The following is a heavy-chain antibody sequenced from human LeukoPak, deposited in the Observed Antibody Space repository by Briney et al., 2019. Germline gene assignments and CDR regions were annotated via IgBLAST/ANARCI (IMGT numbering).Heavy chain of an antibody. CDR2: INQRGSEK. CDR3: ARLAVPPGNRGWYYEH. Sequence: GGSLRLSCAASGFIFSNYWMAWVRQGPGEGPEWVANINQRGSEKYYVDSVGGRFTISRDNAKNSLDLQMNSLRVEDTAIYYCARLAVPPGNRGWYYEHWGQGTLVTVSS. CDR1: GFIFSNYW. D-gene: IGHD2-2*01. J-gene: IGHJ4*02. V-gene: IGHV3-7*03.